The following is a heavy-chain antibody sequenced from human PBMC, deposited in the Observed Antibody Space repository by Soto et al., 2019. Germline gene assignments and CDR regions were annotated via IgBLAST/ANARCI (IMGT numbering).Heavy chain of an antibody. CDR2: ISHDGTNK. CDR1: GFTFSAYG. D-gene: IGHD3-22*01. V-gene: IGHV3-30*18. J-gene: IGHJ4*02. Sequence: GGSLRLSCEVPGFTFSAYGMHWVRQAPGKGLEWVAAISHDGTNKNYGDSVKGRFTISRDNSKKTLYLQMNSLRPEDTALYYCAKDEYYYSRSGYYIFDSWGQGTLVTVSS. CDR3: AKDEYYYSRSGYYIFDS.